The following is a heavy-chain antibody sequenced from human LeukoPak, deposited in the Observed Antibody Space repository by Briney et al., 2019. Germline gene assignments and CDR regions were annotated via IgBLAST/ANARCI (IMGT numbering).Heavy chain of an antibody. CDR2: IIPIFGTA. D-gene: IGHD6-13*01. V-gene: IGHV1-69*13. CDR3: ARGPLIAAAGTW. Sequence: ASVKVSCKASGGTFSSYAINWVRQAPGQGLEWMGGIIPIFGTANYAQKFQGRVTITADESTSTAYMELNSLRAEDTAVYYRARGPLIAAAGTWWGQGTLVTVSS. J-gene: IGHJ4*02. CDR1: GGTFSSYA.